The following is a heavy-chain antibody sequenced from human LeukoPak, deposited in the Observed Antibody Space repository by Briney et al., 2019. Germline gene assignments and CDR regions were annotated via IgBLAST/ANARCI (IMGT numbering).Heavy chain of an antibody. CDR2: ISGSGGST. V-gene: IGHV3-23*01. J-gene: IGHJ4*02. CDR1: GFTFSSYA. Sequence: PGGSLGLSCAASGFTFSSYAMSWVRQAPGKGLEWVSAISGSGGSTYYADSVKGRFTISRDNSKNTLYLQMNSLRAEDTAVYYCAKHRNFGELSPFDSWGQGTLVTVSS. D-gene: IGHD3-10*01. CDR3: AKHRNFGELSPFDS.